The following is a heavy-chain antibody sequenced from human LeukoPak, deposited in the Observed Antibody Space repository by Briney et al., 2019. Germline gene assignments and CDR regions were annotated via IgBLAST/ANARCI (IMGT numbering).Heavy chain of an antibody. V-gene: IGHV4-39*07. J-gene: IGHJ4*02. D-gene: IGHD4-23*01. CDR1: GGSISSSSYY. CDR3: ARLDYGGNSGLVDY. CDR2: IYYSGTT. Sequence: SETLSLTCTVSGGSISSSSYYWGWIRQPPGKGLEWIGSIYYSGTTYYNPSLKSRVAISVDTSKNQFSLKLSSVTAADAAVYYCARLDYGGNSGLVDYWGQGTLVTVSS.